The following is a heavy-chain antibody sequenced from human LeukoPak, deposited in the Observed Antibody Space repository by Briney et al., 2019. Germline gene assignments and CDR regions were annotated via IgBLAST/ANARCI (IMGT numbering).Heavy chain of an antibody. CDR2: LNWNGAST. Sequence: GASLRLSCAASGITFDDYGMTWLRQAPRKRLELVSGLNWNGASTGYAGYVKGRFTISRDNAKNSLYLQRSSLRAEDTALYYCARERSSSWSPFHSWGQGTLVTVSS. J-gene: IGHJ4*02. CDR3: ARERSSSWSPFHS. CDR1: GITFDDYG. V-gene: IGHV3-20*04. D-gene: IGHD6-13*01.